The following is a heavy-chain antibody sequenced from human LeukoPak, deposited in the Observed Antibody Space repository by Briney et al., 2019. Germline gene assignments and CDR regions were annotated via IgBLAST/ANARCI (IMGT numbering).Heavy chain of an antibody. D-gene: IGHD2-21*01. CDR1: GGSNSSGGYS. CDR3: ARYSGWFDP. CDR2: IYHSGST. Sequence: PSETLSLTCAVSGGSNSSGGYSWSWIRQPPGKGLEWIGYIYHSGSTYYNPSLKSRVTISVDRSKNQFSLKLSSVTAADTAVYYCARYSGWFDPWGQGTLVTVSS. V-gene: IGHV4-30-2*01. J-gene: IGHJ5*02.